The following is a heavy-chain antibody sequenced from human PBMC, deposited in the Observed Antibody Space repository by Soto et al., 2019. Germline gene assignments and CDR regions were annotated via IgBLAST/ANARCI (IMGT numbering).Heavy chain of an antibody. CDR1: GGSFTSNNW. D-gene: IGHD1-7*01. Sequence: SETLSLTCAVSGGSFTSNNWWTWVRHPPGQGLEWIGEIYRTGSTNYNPSLKSRVTISLDKSEHQFSLKVTSLTAADTAVYYCASRDPGTSVDYWGQGTLVTV. CDR3: ASRDPGTSVDY. J-gene: IGHJ4*02. CDR2: IYRTGST. V-gene: IGHV4-4*02.